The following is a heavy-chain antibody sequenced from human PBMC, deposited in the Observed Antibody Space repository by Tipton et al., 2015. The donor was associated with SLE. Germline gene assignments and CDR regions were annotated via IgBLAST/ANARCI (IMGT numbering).Heavy chain of an antibody. CDR3: TRTVGSIVARQCDY. CDR2: IRSKTYGGTT. J-gene: IGHJ4*02. D-gene: IGHD6-6*01. CDR1: GFTFGDYA. Sequence: QLVQSGGGLVQPGRSLRLSCTASGFTFGDYALSWVRQAPGKGLEWVGFIRSKTYGGTTEYAASVKGRFTISRDDSKSIAYVQMNSLKTEDTAVYYCTRTVGSIVARQCDYWGQGTLVTVSS. V-gene: IGHV3-49*04.